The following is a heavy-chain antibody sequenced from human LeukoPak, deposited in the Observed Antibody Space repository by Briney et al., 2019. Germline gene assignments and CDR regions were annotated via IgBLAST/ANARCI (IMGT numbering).Heavy chain of an antibody. Sequence: GASVTVSCTASGGTFSSYAISWVRQAPGQGLEWMGRIIPILGIANYAQKFQGRVTITADKSTSTAYMELSSLRSEDTAVYCCAREGSSPWNWFDPWGQGTLVTVSS. J-gene: IGHJ5*02. V-gene: IGHV1-69*04. CDR2: IIPILGIA. D-gene: IGHD6-13*01. CDR1: GGTFSSYA. CDR3: AREGSSPWNWFDP.